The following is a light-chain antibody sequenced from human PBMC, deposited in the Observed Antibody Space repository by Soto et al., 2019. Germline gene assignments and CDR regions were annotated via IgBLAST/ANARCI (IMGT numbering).Light chain of an antibody. CDR2: GNN. CDR3: QSYDSRLTAYV. J-gene: IGLJ1*01. CDR1: SSSIGAGYD. Sequence: QPVLTQPPSVSGAPGQRVTISCTGCSSSIGAGYDVHWYHQLPGAAPKLLVSGNNNRPSGVPDRFSASKSGTSASLAITGLQTEDEAQYYCQSYDSRLTAYVFGTGTKLTVL. V-gene: IGLV1-40*01.